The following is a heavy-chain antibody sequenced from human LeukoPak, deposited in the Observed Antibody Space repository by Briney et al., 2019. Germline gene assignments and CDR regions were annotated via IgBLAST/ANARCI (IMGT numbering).Heavy chain of an antibody. CDR2: IYSGGST. Sequence: GGSLRLSCAASGFTFSSYAMHWVRQAPGKGLEWVSVIYSGGSTYYADFVKGRFTISRDNSKNTLYLQMNSLRAEDTAVYYCAHILYWGQGTLVTVSS. D-gene: IGHD2-21*01. J-gene: IGHJ4*02. V-gene: IGHV3-NL1*01. CDR1: GFTFSSYA. CDR3: AHILY.